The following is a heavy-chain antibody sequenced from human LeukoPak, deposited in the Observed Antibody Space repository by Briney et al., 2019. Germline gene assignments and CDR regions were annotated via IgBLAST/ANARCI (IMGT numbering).Heavy chain of an antibody. V-gene: IGHV3-23*01. Sequence: GGSLRLSCAASGFTFSSSSISWARQAPGKGLEWVSAITDAVGSTHYADSVKGRFTISSDNSKNTVYLQMNSLRPEDMAVYYCAKEIFRGLLYIDYWGQGTLVTVSS. D-gene: IGHD3-3*01. J-gene: IGHJ4*02. CDR1: GFTFSSSS. CDR2: ITDAVGST. CDR3: AKEIFRGLLYIDY.